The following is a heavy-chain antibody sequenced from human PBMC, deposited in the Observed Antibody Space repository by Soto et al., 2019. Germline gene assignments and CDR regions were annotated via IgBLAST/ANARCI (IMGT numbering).Heavy chain of an antibody. CDR2: IDGSGGIT. D-gene: IGHD3-10*01. V-gene: IGHV3-23*01. CDR3: VKNSGWFNT. Sequence: QLLQSGGGLVQPGGSLTLSCAASGFTFGTADMSWVRQAPGEGLEWVSTIDGSGGITYYADSVKGRFTISRDNSTNTVYLQMNSLRGDDTALYYCVKNSGWFNTWGQGDLVTVSS. CDR1: GFTFGTAD. J-gene: IGHJ5*02.